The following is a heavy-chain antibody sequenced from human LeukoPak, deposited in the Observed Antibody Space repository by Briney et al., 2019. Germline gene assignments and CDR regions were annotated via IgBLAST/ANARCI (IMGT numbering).Heavy chain of an antibody. D-gene: IGHD2-15*01. V-gene: IGHV4-30-4*08. Sequence: SQTLSLTCTVSGGSISSGDYYWSWIRQPPGKGLEWIGYLYYSGSTYYNPSLKSRVTISVDTSKNQFSLKLSSVTAADTAVYYCARETTVRCSGGSCSAIRWFDPWGQGTLVTVSS. CDR2: LYYSGST. J-gene: IGHJ5*02. CDR1: GGSISSGDYY. CDR3: ARETTVRCSGGSCSAIRWFDP.